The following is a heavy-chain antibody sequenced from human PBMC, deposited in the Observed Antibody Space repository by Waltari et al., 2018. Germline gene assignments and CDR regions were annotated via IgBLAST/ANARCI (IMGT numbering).Heavy chain of an antibody. Sequence: EVHLVESGGGLVKPGGCLRLSCAASGFTLSNAWMNWVRQAPGKGREWFGRIKSRGDGETTDYAASVKGRFTISRDDSQNTVSIQMNSLRTEDSAVYFCAAGTGKTDLDYWGQGSLVTVSS. CDR1: GFTLSNAW. CDR2: IKSRGDGETT. CDR3: AAGTGKTDLDY. V-gene: IGHV3-15*01. J-gene: IGHJ4*02.